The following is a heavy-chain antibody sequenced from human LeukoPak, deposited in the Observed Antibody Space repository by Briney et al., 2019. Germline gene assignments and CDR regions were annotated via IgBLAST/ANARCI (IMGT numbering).Heavy chain of an antibody. V-gene: IGHV1-69*06. CDR3: ARARPYYYDSSGYFYDAFDI. D-gene: IGHD3-22*01. CDR2: TIPIFGTA. J-gene: IGHJ3*02. CDR1: GATFSSYA. Sequence: SAKVSCKASGATFSSYATSLVRQAPGQGLEWMGGTIPIFGTANYAQKFQGRVTITADKSTSTAYMELSSLRSEDTAVYYCARARPYYYDSSGYFYDAFDIWGQGTMVTVSS.